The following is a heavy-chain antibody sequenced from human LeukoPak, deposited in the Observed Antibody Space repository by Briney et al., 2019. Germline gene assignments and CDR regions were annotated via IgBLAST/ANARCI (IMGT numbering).Heavy chain of an antibody. J-gene: IGHJ4*02. CDR3: AKSNGSWYSYYFDY. V-gene: IGHV3-23*01. CDR2: ISGSGGST. CDR1: GFIFSSYA. Sequence: GGSLRLSCAASGFIFSSYAMSWVRQAPGKGLEWVSAISGSGGSTYYADSVKGRFTISRDNSKNTLYLQMNSLRAEDTAVYYCAKSNGSWYSYYFDYWGQGTLVTVSS. D-gene: IGHD6-13*01.